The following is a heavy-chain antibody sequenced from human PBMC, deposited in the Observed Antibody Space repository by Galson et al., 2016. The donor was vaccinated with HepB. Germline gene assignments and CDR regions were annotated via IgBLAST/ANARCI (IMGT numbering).Heavy chain of an antibody. CDR2: ISWNSGSI. Sequence: SLRLSCAASGFTFDDYAMHWVRQAPGKGLEWVSGISWNSGSIGYADSVKGRSTISRDNAKNSLYLQMNSLRAEDTALYYCAKDTAVDYYDSSGYSDYWGQGTLVTVSS. V-gene: IGHV3-9*01. D-gene: IGHD3-22*01. CDR3: AKDTAVDYYDSSGYSDY. CDR1: GFTFDDYA. J-gene: IGHJ4*02.